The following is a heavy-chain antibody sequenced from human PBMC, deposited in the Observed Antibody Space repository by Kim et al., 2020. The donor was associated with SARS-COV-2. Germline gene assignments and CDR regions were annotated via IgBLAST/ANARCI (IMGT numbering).Heavy chain of an antibody. Sequence: ASVKVSCKASGYTFTSYAMHWVRQAPGQRLEWMGWINAGNGNTKYSQKFQGRVTITRDTSASTAYMELSSLRSEDTAVYYCARGRGRPVMITFGGVTPNPLFDYWGQGTLVTVSS. D-gene: IGHD3-16*01. CDR3: ARGRGRPVMITFGGVTPNPLFDY. CDR2: INAGNGNT. V-gene: IGHV1-3*01. J-gene: IGHJ4*02. CDR1: GYTFTSYA.